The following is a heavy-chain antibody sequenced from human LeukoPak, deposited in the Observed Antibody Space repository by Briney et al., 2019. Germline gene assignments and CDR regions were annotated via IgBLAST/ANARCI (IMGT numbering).Heavy chain of an antibody. CDR3: ARGPDSSGYYSDY. CDR2: INHSGST. D-gene: IGHD3-22*01. Sequence: SETLSLTCAVYGGSFSGYYWSWIRQPPGKGLEWIGEINHSGSTNYNPSLKSRVTISVDTSKNQFSLKLSSVTAADTAVYCCARGPDSSGYYSDYWGQGTLVTVSS. CDR1: GGSFSGYY. J-gene: IGHJ4*02. V-gene: IGHV4-34*01.